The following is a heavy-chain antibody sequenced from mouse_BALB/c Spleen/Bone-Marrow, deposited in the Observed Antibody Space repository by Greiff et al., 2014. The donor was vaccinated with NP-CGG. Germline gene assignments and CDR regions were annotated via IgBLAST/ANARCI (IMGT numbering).Heavy chain of an antibody. CDR2: ISTYYGDA. J-gene: IGHJ4*01. D-gene: IGHD2-1*01. Sequence: VQLQQSGAELVRPGVSVKTSCKGSGYTFTDYAMHWVKQSHAKSLEWIGVISTYYGDASYNQKFKGKATMTVDKSSSTAYMELARLTSEDSAIYYCASGNYYYAMDYWGQGTSVTVSS. V-gene: IGHV1S137*01. CDR1: GYTFTDYA. CDR3: ASGNYYYAMDY.